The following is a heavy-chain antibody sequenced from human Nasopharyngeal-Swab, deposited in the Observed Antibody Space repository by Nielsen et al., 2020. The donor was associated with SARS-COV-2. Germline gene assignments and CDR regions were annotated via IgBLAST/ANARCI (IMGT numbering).Heavy chain of an antibody. Sequence: GASLKISCAASGFTFRTYWMHWVRQAPGKGLEWISEIHGDGRNTNYADSVKGRFTISRDNAKSTLYLQMNSLRVEGTAVYYCVRDNYGVDYWGQGTLVTVSS. D-gene: IGHD3-10*01. CDR1: GFTFRTYW. J-gene: IGHJ4*02. CDR2: IHGDGRNT. CDR3: VRDNYGVDY. V-gene: IGHV3-74*01.